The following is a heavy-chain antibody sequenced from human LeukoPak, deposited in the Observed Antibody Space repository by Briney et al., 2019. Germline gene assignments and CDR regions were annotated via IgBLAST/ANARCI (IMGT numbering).Heavy chain of an antibody. CDR3: AGGMGYITDY. V-gene: IGHV3-7*01. Sequence: TGGSLRLSCAASGFTFSNYWMNWVRQAPGKGLEWVANIKQDGSAKNYVDSVKGRFTISRDNAKNSLYLQMNSLRDDDTAVYYXAGGMGYITDYWGQGILVTVSS. D-gene: IGHD1-1*01. CDR1: GFTFSNYW. J-gene: IGHJ4*02. CDR2: IKQDGSAK.